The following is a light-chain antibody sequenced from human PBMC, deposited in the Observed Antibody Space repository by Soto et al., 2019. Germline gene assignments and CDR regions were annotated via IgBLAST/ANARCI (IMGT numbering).Light chain of an antibody. Sequence: DFQMTPSPSSLSESIGDRVTIXXRASQDIGGHVAWDQQKPETAPKSXIDFASPLQRGGPSRFSARGSVTDFTLTSSSLQPEDFATYCCQQFRSFTITFGQGTRLDIK. CDR2: FAS. CDR3: QQFRSFTIT. V-gene: IGKV1D-16*01. J-gene: IGKJ5*01. CDR1: QDIGGH.